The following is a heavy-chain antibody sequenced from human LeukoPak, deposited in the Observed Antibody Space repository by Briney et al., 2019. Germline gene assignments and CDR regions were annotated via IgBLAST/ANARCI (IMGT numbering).Heavy chain of an antibody. Sequence: GGSLRLSCAASGFTFSSYSMNWVRQAPGKGLERVSYISSSSSTIYYADSVKGRFTISRDNAKNSLYLQMNSLRAEDTAVYYCARGTIAAAGYYYFDYWGQGTQVTVSS. V-gene: IGHV3-48*01. D-gene: IGHD6-13*01. J-gene: IGHJ4*02. CDR2: ISSSSSTI. CDR1: GFTFSSYS. CDR3: ARGTIAAAGYYYFDY.